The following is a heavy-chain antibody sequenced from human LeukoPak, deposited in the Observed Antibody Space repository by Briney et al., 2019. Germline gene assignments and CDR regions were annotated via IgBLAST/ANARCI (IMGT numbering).Heavy chain of an antibody. J-gene: IGHJ3*02. CDR1: GYTFTGYY. D-gene: IGHD3-10*01. CDR2: INPSGGST. CDR3: ARDYRRIITMVRGAQMLGNAFDI. V-gene: IGHV1-46*01. Sequence: ASVKVSCKASGYTFTGYYMHWVRQAPGQGLEWMGIINPSGGSTNYAQRFQGRATMTRDTSTNTVYMDLSSLRSEDTAVYYCARDYRRIITMVRGAQMLGNAFDIWGHGTMVTVSS.